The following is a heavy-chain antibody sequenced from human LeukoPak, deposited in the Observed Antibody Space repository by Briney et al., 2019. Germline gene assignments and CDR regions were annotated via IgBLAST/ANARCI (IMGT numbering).Heavy chain of an antibody. V-gene: IGHV3-64*01. CDR3: AREYCDSTTCYKTIDY. CDR2: ITSNGGSA. Sequence: GGSLRLSCAASGFTFSIYAMHWVRQAPGKGLEYVSAITSNGGSAYYANPVKGRFTISRDNSKNTLYLQMGSLRAADMAVYYCAREYCDSTTCYKTIDYWGQGTLVTVSS. CDR1: GFTFSIYA. D-gene: IGHD2-2*02. J-gene: IGHJ4*02.